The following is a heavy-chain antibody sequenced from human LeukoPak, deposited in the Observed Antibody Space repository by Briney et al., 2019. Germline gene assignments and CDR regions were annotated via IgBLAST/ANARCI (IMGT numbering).Heavy chain of an antibody. Sequence: GGSLRLSCAASGFTFSSYSMNWVRQAPGKGLEWMGIINPSGGSTSYAQKFQGRVTMTRDMSTSTVYMELRSLRSEDTAVYYCARDLEHDSSGYYANTFDYWGQGTLVTVSS. V-gene: IGHV1-46*01. CDR1: GFTFSSYS. D-gene: IGHD3-22*01. CDR3: ARDLEHDSSGYYANTFDY. CDR2: INPSGGST. J-gene: IGHJ4*02.